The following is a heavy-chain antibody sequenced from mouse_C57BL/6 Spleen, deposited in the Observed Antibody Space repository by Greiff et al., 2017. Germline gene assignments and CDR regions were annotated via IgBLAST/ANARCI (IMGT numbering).Heavy chain of an antibody. Sequence: EVQLQQSGAELVRPGASVKLSCTASGFNIKDDYMHWVKQRPEQGLEWIGWIDPENGDTEDASKFQGKATITADTSSNTAYLQLSSLTSEDTAVYYCTSNPFITTVVATGGYWGQGTTLTVSS. J-gene: IGHJ2*01. CDR3: TSNPFITTVVATGGY. CDR1: GFNIKDDY. CDR2: IDPENGDT. D-gene: IGHD1-1*01. V-gene: IGHV14-4*01.